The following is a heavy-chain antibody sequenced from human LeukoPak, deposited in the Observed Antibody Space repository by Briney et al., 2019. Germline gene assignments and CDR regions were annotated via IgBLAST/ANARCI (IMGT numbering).Heavy chain of an antibody. J-gene: IGHJ6*03. CDR2: IYYSGST. Sequence: SETLSLTCTVSGGSISSSSYYWGWIRQPPGKGLEWIGSIYYSGSTYYNPSLKSRVTISVDTSKNQFSLKLSSVTAADTAVYYCARLTTVLTYYYYYYMGVWGKGTTVTVSS. V-gene: IGHV4-39*07. CDR3: ARLTTVLTYYYYYYMGV. CDR1: GGSISSSSYY. D-gene: IGHD4/OR15-4a*01.